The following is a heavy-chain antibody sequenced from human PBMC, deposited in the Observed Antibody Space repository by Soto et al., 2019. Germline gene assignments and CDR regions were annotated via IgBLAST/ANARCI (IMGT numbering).Heavy chain of an antibody. CDR3: ASGSTTEKVDS. V-gene: IGHV4-30-4*01. CDR1: GGSISSGDYY. J-gene: IGHJ4*02. CDR2: IYYSGST. Sequence: SETLSLTCTVSGGSISSGDYYWSWIRQPPGKGLEWIGYIYYSGSTYYNPSLKSRVTISVDTSKNQFSLKLSSVTAADTAVYYCASGSTTEKVDSWGQGILVTVSS.